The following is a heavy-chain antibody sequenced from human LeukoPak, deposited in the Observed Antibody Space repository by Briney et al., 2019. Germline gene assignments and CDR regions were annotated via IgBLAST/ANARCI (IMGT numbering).Heavy chain of an antibody. CDR2: IYTSGST. V-gene: IGHV4-61*02. D-gene: IGHD2-2*01. CDR3: ARVRTIVVVVHYYYYMDV. CDR1: GGSISSGSYY. Sequence: SETLSLTCTVSGGSISSGSYYWSWIRQPAGKGLEWIGRIYTSGSTNYNPSLKSRVTISVDTSKNQFSLKLSSVTAADTAAYYCARVRTIVVVVHYYYYMDVWGKGTTVTVSS. J-gene: IGHJ6*03.